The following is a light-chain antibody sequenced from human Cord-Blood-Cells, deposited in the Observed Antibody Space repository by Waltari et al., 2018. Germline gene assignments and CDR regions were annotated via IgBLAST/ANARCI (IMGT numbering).Light chain of an antibody. CDR1: QSVSSN. CDR2: SES. Sequence: EIVMTQSPATLSVSPGERATLSCRASQSVSSNLAWYQQKPGQAPRLLIYSESTRATGIPARFSGSGSGTEFTLTISSLQSEDFAVYYCQKYNNWLYTFGQGTKLEIK. CDR3: QKYNNWLYT. V-gene: IGKV3-15*01. J-gene: IGKJ2*01.